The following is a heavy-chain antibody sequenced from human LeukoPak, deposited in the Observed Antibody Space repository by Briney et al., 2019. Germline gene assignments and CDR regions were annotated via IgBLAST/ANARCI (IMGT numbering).Heavy chain of an antibody. CDR3: AREYVWGSYRQYYFDY. CDR1: GFPFSSYA. J-gene: IGHJ4*02. D-gene: IGHD3-16*02. CDR2: IIGSGGST. V-gene: IGHV3-23*01. Sequence: GGSLRLSCAASGFPFSSYAMSWVRQAPGKGLEWVSAIIGSGGSTYYADSVKGRFTISRDNSKNTLYLQMNSLRAEDTAVYYCAREYVWGSYRQYYFDYWGQGTLVTVSS.